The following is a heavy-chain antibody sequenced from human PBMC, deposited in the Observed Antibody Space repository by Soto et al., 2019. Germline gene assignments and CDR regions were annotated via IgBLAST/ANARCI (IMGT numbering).Heavy chain of an antibody. CDR1: GFTFSSYA. CDR3: ARDGGRRAARRYFDY. V-gene: IGHV3-30*04. CDR2: ISYDGSNK. Sequence: GGSLRLSCAASGFTFSSYAMHWVRQAPGKGLEWVAVISYDGSNKYYADSVKGRFTISRDNSKNTLYLQMNSLRAEDTAVYYCARDGGRRAARRYFDYWGQGTLVTVSS. D-gene: IGHD6-13*01. J-gene: IGHJ4*02.